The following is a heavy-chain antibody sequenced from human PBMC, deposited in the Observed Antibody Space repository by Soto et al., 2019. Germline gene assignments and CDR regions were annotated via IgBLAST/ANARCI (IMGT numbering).Heavy chain of an antibody. V-gene: IGHV4-39*01. CDR2: IYYSGST. D-gene: IGHD3-10*01. CDR1: GGSISSSSYY. Sequence: SETLSLTCTVSGGSISSSSYYWGWIRQPPGKGLEWIGSIYYSGSTYYNPSLKSRVTIAVDTSKNQFSLKLSSVTAADTAVYYCARHFGGNYGMDVWGQGTTVTVSS. CDR3: ARHFGGNYGMDV. J-gene: IGHJ6*02.